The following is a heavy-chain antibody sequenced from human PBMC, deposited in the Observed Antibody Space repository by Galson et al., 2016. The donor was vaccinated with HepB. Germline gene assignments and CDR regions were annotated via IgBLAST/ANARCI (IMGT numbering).Heavy chain of an antibody. V-gene: IGHV2-5*02. Sequence: PALVKPTQTLTLTCTFSGFSLSISGVGVGWIRQPPGKALEWLALIYWDDDKHYSPSLKSRLTITKDPSKNQVVLTMTNMDPVDTATYYCAHIITDIVVVVAAHDAFDIWGQGTMVTVSS. J-gene: IGHJ3*02. D-gene: IGHD2-15*01. CDR3: AHIITDIVVVVAAHDAFDI. CDR1: GFSLSISGVG. CDR2: IYWDDDK.